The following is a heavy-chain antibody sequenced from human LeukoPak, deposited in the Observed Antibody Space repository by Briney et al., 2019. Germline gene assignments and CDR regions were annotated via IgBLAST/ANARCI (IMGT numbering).Heavy chain of an antibody. CDR3: ARVDPNVVAVGY. V-gene: IGHV3-48*03. CDR1: GFTFSSYE. Sequence: QHWGPLRLSCAASGFTFSSYEMNWGRQAPGKGVEWGSYISSSGSTIYYADSVRGRFTISRDNAKNSLYLQMNSLRAEDTAVYYCARVDPNVVAVGYWGQGTLVTVSS. D-gene: IGHD2-15*01. J-gene: IGHJ4*02. CDR2: ISSSGSTI.